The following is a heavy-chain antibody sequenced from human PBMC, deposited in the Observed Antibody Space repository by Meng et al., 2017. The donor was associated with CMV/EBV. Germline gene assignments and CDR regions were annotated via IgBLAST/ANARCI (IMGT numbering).Heavy chain of an antibody. CDR2: IIPIFGTA. CDR3: ARVELNTAMSGYGMDV. V-gene: IGHV1-69*05. CDR1: GGTFSSYA. Sequence: SMKVSCKASGGTFSSYAISWVRQAPGQGLEWMGGIIPIFGTANYAQKFQGRVTITTDESTSTAYMELSSLRSEDTAVYYCARVELNTAMSGYGMDVWGQGTTVTVSS. J-gene: IGHJ6*02. D-gene: IGHD5-18*01.